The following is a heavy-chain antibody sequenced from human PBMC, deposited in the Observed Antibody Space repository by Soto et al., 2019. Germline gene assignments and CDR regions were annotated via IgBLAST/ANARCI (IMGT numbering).Heavy chain of an antibody. D-gene: IGHD1-1*01. CDR3: ARRRDAYNWADY. CDR2: INTDGSTA. Sequence: EVQLVESGGGLVQPGGSLRLSCAASGFTFSSNWMHWVRQAPGKGLVWVSRINTDGSTASYADSVKGRFTISRDNAKNTLFLQMNSLRAEDKAVYYCARRRDAYNWADYWGQGTLVTVSS. V-gene: IGHV3-74*01. J-gene: IGHJ4*02. CDR1: GFTFSSNW.